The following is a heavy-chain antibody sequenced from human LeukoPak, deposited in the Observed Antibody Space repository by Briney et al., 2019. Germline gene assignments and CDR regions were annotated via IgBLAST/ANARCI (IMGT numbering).Heavy chain of an antibody. CDR3: ARDLSGWEGFDI. Sequence: SETLSLTCIVSGVSISSSSWSWIRQPAGKGLEWIGRIYTSGSTIYNPSLKSLVTMAVDMSKKQFSLKLASVTAADAAMYYCARDLSGWEGFDIWGQGAVVTVSS. V-gene: IGHV4-4*07. J-gene: IGHJ3*02. D-gene: IGHD3-3*01. CDR2: IYTSGST. CDR1: GVSISSSS.